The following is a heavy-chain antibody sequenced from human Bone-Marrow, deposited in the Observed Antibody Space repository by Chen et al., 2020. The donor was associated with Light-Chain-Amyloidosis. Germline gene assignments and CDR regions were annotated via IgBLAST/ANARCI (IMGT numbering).Heavy chain of an antibody. CDR3: AREGGVAAPLDH. CDR2: IKPSSGAT. J-gene: IGHJ4*02. V-gene: IGHV1-2*06. Sequence: QVQLVQSGAEVKEPGASVALSCKTSGYRFSGFYIHWIRQAPGEGLQWMGRIKPSSGATNYAQQFQGRITLSRDTSVNTAYMELHNLTSDATAVYFCAREGGVAAPLDHWGQGTLVTVSA. CDR1: GYRFSGFY. D-gene: IGHD6-13*01.